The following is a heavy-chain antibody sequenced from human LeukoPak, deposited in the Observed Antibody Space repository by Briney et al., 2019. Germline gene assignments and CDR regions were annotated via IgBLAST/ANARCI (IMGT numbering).Heavy chain of an antibody. CDR2: INHSGST. Sequence: SETLSLTCAVYGGSFSGYYWSWIRQPPRKGLEWIGEINHSGSTNYNPSLKSRVTISVDTSKNQFSLKLGSVTAADTAVYYCAREFLEWLPDYWGQGTLVTVSS. V-gene: IGHV4-34*01. D-gene: IGHD3-3*01. CDR3: AREFLEWLPDY. CDR1: GGSFSGYY. J-gene: IGHJ4*02.